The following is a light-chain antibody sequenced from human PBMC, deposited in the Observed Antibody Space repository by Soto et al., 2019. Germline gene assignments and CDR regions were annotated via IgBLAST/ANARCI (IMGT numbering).Light chain of an antibody. CDR1: QIISSF. Sequence: DIQMTQSPSSLYASVGDRVTITCRASQIISSFLNWYHQRPGKAPKLLIYHTSTLQSGFPSRFSGSRSGTDFTLTFSSLQPEDFATYYCQQSYSIPPTFGHVTKVEI. J-gene: IGKJ2*01. CDR3: QQSYSIPPT. CDR2: HTS. V-gene: IGKV1-39*01.